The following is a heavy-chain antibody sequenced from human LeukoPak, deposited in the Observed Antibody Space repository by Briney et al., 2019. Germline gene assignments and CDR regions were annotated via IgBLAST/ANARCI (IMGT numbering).Heavy chain of an antibody. V-gene: IGHV1-46*01. CDR2: INPSGGST. J-gene: IGHJ5*02. Sequence: ASVTVSCTASGYTFTSYYMHWVRQAPGQGLEWMGIINPSGGSTSYAQKFQGRVTMTRDTSTSTVYMELSSLRSEDTALYYCASQQLGDTFWFDPWGQGTLVTVSS. CDR1: GYTFTSYY. CDR3: ASQQLGDTFWFDP. D-gene: IGHD6-13*01.